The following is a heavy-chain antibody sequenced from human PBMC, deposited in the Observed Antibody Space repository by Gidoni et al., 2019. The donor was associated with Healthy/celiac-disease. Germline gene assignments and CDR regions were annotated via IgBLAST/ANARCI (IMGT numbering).Heavy chain of an antibody. J-gene: IGHJ4*02. CDR3: AKDLSAGYYFDY. D-gene: IGHD6-19*01. V-gene: IGHV3-23*01. CDR1: GFTFSSYA. Sequence: EVQLLESGGGLVQPGGSLRLSFAASGFTFSSYAMSWVRQAPGKGLEWVSAISGSGGSTYYADSVKGRFTSSRDHSKNTLYLQMNSLRAEDTAVYYCAKDLSAGYYFDYWGQGTLVTVSS. CDR2: ISGSGGST.